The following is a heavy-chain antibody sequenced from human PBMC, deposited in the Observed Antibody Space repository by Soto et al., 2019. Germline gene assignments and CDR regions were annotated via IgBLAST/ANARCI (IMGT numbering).Heavy chain of an antibody. CDR3: ARGVSSSWYPYYYGMDV. D-gene: IGHD6-13*01. CDR1: GGSFSGYY. V-gene: IGHV4-34*01. CDR2: INHSGST. Sequence: SETRCLACALYGGSFSGYYWSWIRRPPGKGLEWIGEINHSGSTNYNPSLKSRVTISVDTSKNQFSLKLSAVTAADTAVYYCARGVSSSWYPYYYGMDVWGQGTTVT. J-gene: IGHJ6*02.